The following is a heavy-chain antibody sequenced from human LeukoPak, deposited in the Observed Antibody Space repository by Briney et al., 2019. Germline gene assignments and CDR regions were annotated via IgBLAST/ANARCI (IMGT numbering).Heavy chain of an antibody. CDR2: ISSSSSTI. CDR3: ATSIITMIVVDDY. D-gene: IGHD3-22*01. CDR1: GFTFSSYS. V-gene: IGHV3-48*01. J-gene: IGHJ4*02. Sequence: GGSLRLSCAASGFTFSSYSMNWVRQAPGKGLEWVSYISSSSSTIYYADSVKGRFTISRDNSKNTLYLQMNSLRAEDTAVYYCATSIITMIVVDDYWGQGTLVTVSS.